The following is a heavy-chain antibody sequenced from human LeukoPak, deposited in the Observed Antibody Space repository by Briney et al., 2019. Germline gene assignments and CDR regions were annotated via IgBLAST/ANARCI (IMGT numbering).Heavy chain of an antibody. CDR3: AREGYYGSGSYYTLYYYYMDV. CDR2: ISSSSGTI. Sequence: GGSLRLSCAASGFTFSSYSMNWVRQAPGKGLEWVSYISSSSGTIYYADSVKGRFTISRDNAKNSLYLQMNSLRAEDTAVYYCAREGYYGSGSYYTLYYYYMDVWGKGTTVTISS. J-gene: IGHJ6*03. CDR1: GFTFSSYS. D-gene: IGHD3-10*01. V-gene: IGHV3-48*04.